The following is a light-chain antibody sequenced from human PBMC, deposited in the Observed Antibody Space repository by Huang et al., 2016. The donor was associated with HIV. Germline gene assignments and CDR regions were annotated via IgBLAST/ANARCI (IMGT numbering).Light chain of an antibody. CDR3: QQYHNWPYT. CDR2: GAS. Sequence: EIIMTQSPATLSLSPGEGASLSCRANQSVATNLAWYLHRPGQSPRILSLGASTRASGLPGRFSGSGSGTQFTLTVSGLQSEDFAVYYCQQYHNWPYTFGQGTKLEI. CDR1: QSVATN. V-gene: IGKV3-15*01. J-gene: IGKJ2*01.